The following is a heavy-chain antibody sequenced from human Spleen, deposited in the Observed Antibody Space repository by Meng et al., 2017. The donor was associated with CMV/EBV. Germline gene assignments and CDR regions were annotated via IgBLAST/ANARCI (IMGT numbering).Heavy chain of an antibody. J-gene: IGHJ4*02. CDR3: ARVGDSYGYFFDY. V-gene: IGHV4-34*01. CDR1: RGSFRGYY. CDR2: INHSGST. Sequence: GQHKPGGAGLLKPSATLALTCAVYRGSFRGYYLSWIRQPPGKGLEWIGEINHSGSTNYNPSLKSRVTISVDTSKNQFSLKLSSVTAADTAVYYCARVGDSYGYFFDYWGQGTLVTVSS. D-gene: IGHD5-18*01.